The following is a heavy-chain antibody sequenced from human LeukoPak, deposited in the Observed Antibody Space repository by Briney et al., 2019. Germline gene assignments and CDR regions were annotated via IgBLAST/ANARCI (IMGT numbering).Heavy chain of an antibody. V-gene: IGHV3-21*01. CDR2: ISGSSNYI. CDR3: AREPSGWYVDY. Sequence: PGGSLRLSCAASGFTLSSYAMSWVRQAPGKGLEWVAYISGSSNYINYADSVKGRFTISRDNAKTSVYLQMNSLRAEDTAVYYCAREPSGWYVDYWGQGTLVTVSS. CDR1: GFTLSSYA. J-gene: IGHJ4*02. D-gene: IGHD6-19*01.